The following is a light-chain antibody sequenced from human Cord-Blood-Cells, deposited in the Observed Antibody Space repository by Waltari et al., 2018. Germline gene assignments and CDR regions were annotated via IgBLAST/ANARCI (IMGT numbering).Light chain of an antibody. J-gene: IGKJ2*03. Sequence: DIQMTQSPSSLSASVGDRVTITCQARQAISNYLNWYQQKPGKAPKLLIYDASNLETGVASRFSGSGSGTEFTFTISSLQPEDIATYYCQQYDNLPYSFGQGTKLEIK. CDR3: QQYDNLPYS. CDR2: DAS. CDR1: QAISNY. V-gene: IGKV1-33*01.